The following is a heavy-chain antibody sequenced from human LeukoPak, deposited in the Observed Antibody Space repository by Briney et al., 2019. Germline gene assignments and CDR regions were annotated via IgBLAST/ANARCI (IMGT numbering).Heavy chain of an antibody. CDR1: GGSISSYY. CDR3: ARSAIFGIGVDY. J-gene: IGHJ4*02. V-gene: IGHV4-34*01. CDR2: INHSGST. D-gene: IGHD3-3*01. Sequence: PSETLSLTCTVSGGSISSYYWSWIRQPPGKGLEWIGEINHSGSTNYNPSLKSRVTISVDTSKNQFSLKLSSVTAADTAVYYCARSAIFGIGVDYWGQGTLVTVSS.